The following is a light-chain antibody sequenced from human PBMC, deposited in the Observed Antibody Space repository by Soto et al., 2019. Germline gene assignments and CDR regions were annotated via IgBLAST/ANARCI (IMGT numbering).Light chain of an antibody. Sequence: SYELTQPPSVSVAPGQTARITCGGNNIGSKSVHWYQHKPGQAPVLVVYDDSDRPSWITERFSGSNSGNTATLTIGRGAAGDEADYYCQVWDSSSVVFGGGTKLTVL. CDR1: NIGSKS. J-gene: IGLJ2*01. CDR2: DDS. V-gene: IGLV3-21*02. CDR3: QVWDSSSVV.